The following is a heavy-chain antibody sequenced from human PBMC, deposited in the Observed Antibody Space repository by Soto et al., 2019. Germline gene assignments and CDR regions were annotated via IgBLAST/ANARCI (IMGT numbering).Heavy chain of an antibody. CDR2: ISPWKGNT. D-gene: IGHD3-3*01. J-gene: IGHJ6*02. CDR1: GYNFMPYG. V-gene: IGHV1-18*04. CDR3: ASATGLGRYYFWTFHETLFLRYYGMDV. Sequence: GASVKVSCKASGYNFMPYGVNWVRQAPGQGLEWMGWISPWKGNTNYAQSFQGRVTMTTDTSTSTAYMELSSLTSDDTAVYYCASATGLGRYYFWTFHETLFLRYYGMDVWGQGTTVTVSS.